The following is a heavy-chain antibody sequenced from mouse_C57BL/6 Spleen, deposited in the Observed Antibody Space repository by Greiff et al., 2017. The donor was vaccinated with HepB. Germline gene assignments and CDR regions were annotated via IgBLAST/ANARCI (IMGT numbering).Heavy chain of an antibody. J-gene: IGHJ1*03. Sequence: QVQLQQSGPELVKPGASVKISCKASGYAFSSSWMNWVKQRPGKGLEWIGRIYPGDGDTNYNGKFKGKATLTADKSSSTAYMQLSSLTSEDSAVYFCARDTTVVPYYWYFDVWGTGTTVTVSS. V-gene: IGHV1-82*01. D-gene: IGHD1-1*01. CDR1: GYAFSSSW. CDR2: IYPGDGDT. CDR3: ARDTTVVPYYWYFDV.